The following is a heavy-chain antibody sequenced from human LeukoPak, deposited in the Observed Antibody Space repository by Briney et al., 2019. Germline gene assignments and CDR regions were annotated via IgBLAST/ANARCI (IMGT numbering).Heavy chain of an antibody. CDR1: GGSISSYY. CDR2: IYYSGST. CDR3: ARGRGVATDY. Sequence: PSETLSLTCTVSGGSISSYYRSWIRQPPGKGLEWIGYIYYSGSTNYNPSLKSRVTISVDTSKNQFSLKLSSVTAADTAVYYCARGRGVATDYWGQGTLVTVSS. V-gene: IGHV4-59*01. J-gene: IGHJ4*02. D-gene: IGHD5-12*01.